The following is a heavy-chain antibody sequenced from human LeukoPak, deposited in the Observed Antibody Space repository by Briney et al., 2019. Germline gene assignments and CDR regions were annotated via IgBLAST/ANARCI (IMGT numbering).Heavy chain of an antibody. V-gene: IGHV4-59*01. CDR2: IYYSGST. J-gene: IGHJ3*02. D-gene: IGHD7-27*01. Sequence: SETLSLTCTVSGGSISSYYWSWIRQPPGKGLEWIGYIYYSGSTNYNPSLKSRVTISVDTSKNQFSLKLSSVTAADTAVYYCARDGSSSNWGFWDAFDIWGQGTMVTVSS. CDR1: GGSISSYY. CDR3: ARDGSSSNWGFWDAFDI.